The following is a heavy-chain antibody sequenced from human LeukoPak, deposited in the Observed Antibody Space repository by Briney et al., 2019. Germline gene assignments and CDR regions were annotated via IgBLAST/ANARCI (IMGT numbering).Heavy chain of an antibody. J-gene: IGHJ4*02. D-gene: IGHD3-22*01. CDR3: ARDRSYYYDSSGWGYYFDY. Sequence: GGSLRLSCAASGFTFSSYAMHWVRQAPGKGLEWVAVISYDGSNKYYADSVKGRFTISRDNSKNTLYPQMNSLRAEDTAVYYCARDRSYYYDSSGWGYYFDYWGQGTLVTVSS. CDR2: ISYDGSNK. CDR1: GFTFSSYA. V-gene: IGHV3-30-3*01.